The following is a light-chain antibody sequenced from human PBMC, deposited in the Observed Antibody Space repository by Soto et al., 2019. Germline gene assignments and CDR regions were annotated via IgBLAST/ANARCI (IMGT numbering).Light chain of an antibody. CDR1: QSVSSSY. J-gene: IGKJ5*01. Sequence: EVVLTQSPGTLSLSPGERATLSCRASQSVSSSYLAWYQQKPGQAPRLLIYGASSRATGIPDRFSGSGSGTDFTLTISRLEPDDFAVYYCQQYGSSSTFGQGTRLETK. CDR2: GAS. CDR3: QQYGSSST. V-gene: IGKV3-20*01.